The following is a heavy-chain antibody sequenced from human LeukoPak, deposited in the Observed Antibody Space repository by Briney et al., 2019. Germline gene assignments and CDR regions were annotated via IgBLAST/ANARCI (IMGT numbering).Heavy chain of an antibody. CDR3: ARDRRYYYMDV. Sequence: GGSLRLSCAASGFTFSGYSINWVRQAPGKGLEWVSYISGDSRTIYYGDSVKGRFTISRDNAKDSVYLQMNSLRAEDTAVYYCARDRRYYYMDVWGKGTPVTVSS. CDR2: ISGDSRTI. CDR1: GFTFSGYS. J-gene: IGHJ6*03. D-gene: IGHD1-14*01. V-gene: IGHV3-48*01.